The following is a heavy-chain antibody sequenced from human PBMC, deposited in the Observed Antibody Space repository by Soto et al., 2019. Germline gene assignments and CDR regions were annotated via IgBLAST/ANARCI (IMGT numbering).Heavy chain of an antibody. CDR2: IYYSGST. CDR1: GGSISSYY. D-gene: IGHD3-22*01. V-gene: IGHV4-59*01. J-gene: IGHJ4*02. CDR3: ARVDGYYDSSGYYDY. Sequence: SETLSLTCTVSGGSISSYYWSWIRQPPGKGLEWIGYIYYSGSTNYNPSLKSRVTISVDTSKNQFSLKLSSVTAADTAVYYCARVDGYYDSSGYYDYWGQGTLVTVSS.